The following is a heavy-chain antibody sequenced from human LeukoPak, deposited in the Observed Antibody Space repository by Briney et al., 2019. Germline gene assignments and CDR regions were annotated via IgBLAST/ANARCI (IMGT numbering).Heavy chain of an antibody. Sequence: EASVKVSCKASGYTFTGYYMHWVRQAPGQGLEWMGWINPSSGGTNYAQKFQGRVTMTRDTSISTAYMELSRLRSDDTAVYYCARDIPDYYYDSSGYAYWGQGTLVTVSS. J-gene: IGHJ4*02. CDR2: INPSSGGT. CDR1: GYTFTGYY. V-gene: IGHV1-2*02. D-gene: IGHD3-22*01. CDR3: ARDIPDYYYDSSGYAY.